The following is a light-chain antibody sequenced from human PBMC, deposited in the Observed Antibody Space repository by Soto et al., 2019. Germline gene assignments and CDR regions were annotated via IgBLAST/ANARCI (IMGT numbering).Light chain of an antibody. Sequence: DIVLTQSPGTLSLSPGERATLSCRASQSLGTNYLAWYQQKPGQAPRLLIYDASSRATGIPDRFSGRGSGATSTLPFSKLEPEDSEVYYGKQYANPPRHPFGQGPSWRS. CDR2: DAS. J-gene: IGKJ2*01. CDR1: QSLGTNY. V-gene: IGKV3-20*01. CDR3: KQYANPPRHP.